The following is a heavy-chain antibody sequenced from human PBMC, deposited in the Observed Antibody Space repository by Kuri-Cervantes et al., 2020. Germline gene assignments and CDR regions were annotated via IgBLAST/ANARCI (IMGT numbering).Heavy chain of an antibody. CDR3: ASVPTPATLLWFGEFSFDY. J-gene: IGHJ4*02. V-gene: IGHV4-4*07. CDR2: IHTSGGT. CDR1: GVSISSYY. D-gene: IGHD3-10*01. Sequence: ESLKISCTVSGVSISSYYWSWIRQPAGKGLEWIGRIHTSGGTNYNPSLKSRVTISVDTSKNQFSLKLSSVTAADTAVYYCASVPTPATLLWFGEFSFDYWGQGTLVTVSS.